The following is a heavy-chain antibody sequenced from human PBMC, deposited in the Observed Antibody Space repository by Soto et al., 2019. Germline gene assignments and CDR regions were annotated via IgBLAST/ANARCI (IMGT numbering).Heavy chain of an antibody. CDR2: ISYDGSNK. J-gene: IGHJ3*02. CDR3: TGGRGFDAFDI. CDR1: GFTFSSYG. V-gene: IGHV3-30*03. D-gene: IGHD3-16*01. Sequence: QVQLVESGGGVVQPGRSLRLSCAASGFTFSSYGMHWVRQAPGKGLEWVAVISYDGSNKYYADYVKGRFTISRDNSKNTLYLQMNSLRAEDTAVYYCTGGRGFDAFDIWGQGTMVTVSS.